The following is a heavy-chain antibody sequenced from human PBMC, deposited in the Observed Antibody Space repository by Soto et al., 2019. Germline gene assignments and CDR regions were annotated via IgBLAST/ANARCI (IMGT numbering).Heavy chain of an antibody. J-gene: IGHJ6*03. CDR3: ARESLYCSGGSCYSFGYMDV. D-gene: IGHD2-15*01. CDR2: ISSSSSYI. V-gene: IGHV3-21*01. Sequence: GGSLRLSCAASGFTFSSYSMNWVRQAPGKGLEWVSSISSSSSYIYYADSVKGRFTISRDNAKNSLYLQMNSLRAEDTAVYYCARESLYCSGGSCYSFGYMDVWGKGTTVTVSS. CDR1: GFTFSSYS.